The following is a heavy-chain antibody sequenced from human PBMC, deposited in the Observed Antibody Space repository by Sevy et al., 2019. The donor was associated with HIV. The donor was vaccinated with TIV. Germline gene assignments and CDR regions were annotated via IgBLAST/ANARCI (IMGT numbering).Heavy chain of an antibody. Sequence: GGSRRLSCAASGFTFSSYAIHWVRQAPGKGLGWVAVISYDGSNKYYEDSVKSRFTISRDNSKNTLYMQMNSLRAEDTAVYYCAGSSGWYGHDAFDIWGQGTMVTVSS. CDR3: AGSSGWYGHDAFDI. CDR1: GFTFSSYA. CDR2: ISYDGSNK. D-gene: IGHD6-19*01. J-gene: IGHJ3*02. V-gene: IGHV3-30-3*01.